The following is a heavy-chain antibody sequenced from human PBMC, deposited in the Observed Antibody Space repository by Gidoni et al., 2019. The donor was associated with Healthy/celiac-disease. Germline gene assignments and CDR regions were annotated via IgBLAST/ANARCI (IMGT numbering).Heavy chain of an antibody. CDR1: GGSVRSGSYY. CDR2: IYYSGST. Sequence: HVQLQESGPGLVKPSETLSLTCTVSGGSVRSGSYYWSWIRQPPGKGLEWFGYIYYSGSTNYNPSLKSRVTISVDTSKNQFSLKLSSVTAADTAVYYCARAKPGRDEFGWRQQPYGMDVWGQGTTVTVSS. CDR3: ARAKPGRDEFGWRQQPYGMDV. V-gene: IGHV4-61*01. J-gene: IGHJ6*02. D-gene: IGHD6-13*01.